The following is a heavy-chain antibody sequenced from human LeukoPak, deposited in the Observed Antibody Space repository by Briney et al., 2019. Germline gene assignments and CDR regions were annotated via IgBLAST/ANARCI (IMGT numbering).Heavy chain of an antibody. V-gene: IGHV4-39*01. CDR3: AGHYNNYGCPYYYFYMDI. Sequence: SETLSLTCTVSGGSISSSSYYWGWIRQPPGKGLEWIAIIYYSGSTYYNPSLKSRVTISVDTSKIHFSLKLSSVTAADTAVYYCAGHYNNYGCPYYYFYMDIWGKGTTVTVSS. D-gene: IGHD4-11*01. J-gene: IGHJ6*03. CDR2: IYYSGST. CDR1: GGSISSSSYY.